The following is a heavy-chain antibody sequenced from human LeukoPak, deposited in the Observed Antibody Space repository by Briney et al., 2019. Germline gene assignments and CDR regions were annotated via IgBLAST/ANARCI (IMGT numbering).Heavy chain of an antibody. CDR1: GFTFSSDV. CDR2: ISSDGSNK. CDR3: ARYPRWFGDGESDY. D-gene: IGHD3-10*01. J-gene: IGHJ4*02. V-gene: IGHV3-30-3*01. Sequence: GGSLRLSCAASGFTFSSDVMHWVRQAPGKGLEWVAVISSDGSNKHYADSVKGRFTISRDNAENSLYLQMNSLRAVDTAVYYCARYPRWFGDGESDYWAREPWSPSPQ.